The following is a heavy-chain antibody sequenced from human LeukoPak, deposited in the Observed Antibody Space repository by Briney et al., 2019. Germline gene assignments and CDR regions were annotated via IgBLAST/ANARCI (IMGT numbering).Heavy chain of an antibody. CDR1: GVTFSSYA. CDR2: ISYDGSNK. V-gene: IGHV3-30*04. D-gene: IGHD2-15*01. J-gene: IGHJ4*02. Sequence: PGGSLRLSCAASGVTFSSYAMHWVRQAPGKGLEWVAVISYDGSNKYYADSVKGRFTISRDNSKNTLYLQMNSLRAEDTAVYYCARVWGVVVVAAIDYWGQGTLVTVSS. CDR3: ARVWGVVVVAAIDY.